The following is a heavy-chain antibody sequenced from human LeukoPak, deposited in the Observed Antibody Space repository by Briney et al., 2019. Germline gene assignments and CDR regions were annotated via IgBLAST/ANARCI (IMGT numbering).Heavy chain of an antibody. V-gene: IGHV3-74*01. CDR2: INPDGRST. Sequence: GGSLRLSCAASGFTFSSYWMHWVRQTPGKGLVWVSRINPDGRSTTYADSVKVRFTISRDNAKNTLFLQMNSLRAEDTAVYYCSRPDWGGDYWGQGTLVTVSS. D-gene: IGHD3/OR15-3a*01. CDR1: GFTFSSYW. CDR3: SRPDWGGDY. J-gene: IGHJ4*02.